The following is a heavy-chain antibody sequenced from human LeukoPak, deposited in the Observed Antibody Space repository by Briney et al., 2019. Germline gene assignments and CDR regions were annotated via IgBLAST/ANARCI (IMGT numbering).Heavy chain of an antibody. Sequence: PGRSLRLSCAASGFTFSSYGMHWVRQAPGKGLGWVAVISYDGSNKHYADSVKCRFTISRDNSKNTLYLQMNSLRAEDTAVYYCAKDGGSGIRRYYYAMDVWGQGTTVTVSS. CDR1: GFTFSSYG. D-gene: IGHD3-10*01. J-gene: IGHJ6*02. CDR3: AKDGGSGIRRYYYAMDV. CDR2: ISYDGSNK. V-gene: IGHV3-30*18.